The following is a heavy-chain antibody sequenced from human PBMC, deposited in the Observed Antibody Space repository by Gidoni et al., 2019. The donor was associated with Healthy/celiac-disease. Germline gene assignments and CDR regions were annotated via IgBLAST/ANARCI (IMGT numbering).Heavy chain of an antibody. D-gene: IGHD3-10*01. J-gene: IGHJ6*02. CDR3: ARDFGTNYGMDV. CDR2: ISYDGSNK. V-gene: IGHV3-30-3*01. Sequence: SCAMHWVRQAPGKGLEWVAVISYDGSNKYYADSVKGRFTISRDNSKNTLYLQMNGLRAEDTAVYYCARDFGTNYGMDVWGQGTTVTVSS. CDR1: SCA.